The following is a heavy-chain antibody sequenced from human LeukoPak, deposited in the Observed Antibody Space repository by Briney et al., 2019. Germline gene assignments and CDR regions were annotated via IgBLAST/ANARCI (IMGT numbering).Heavy chain of an antibody. CDR2: IYPDGST. CDR1: GFTFNSYS. J-gene: IGHJ4*02. CDR3: ARTNPVYGDYDY. Sequence: PGGSLRLSCAASGFTFNSYSMNWVRQAPGKGLEWVSVIYPDGSTYHADSVKGRFTISRDNSKNTLFLQMNTLRADDTAVYHCARTNPVYGDYDYWGQGTLVTVSS. V-gene: IGHV3-53*01. D-gene: IGHD4-17*01.